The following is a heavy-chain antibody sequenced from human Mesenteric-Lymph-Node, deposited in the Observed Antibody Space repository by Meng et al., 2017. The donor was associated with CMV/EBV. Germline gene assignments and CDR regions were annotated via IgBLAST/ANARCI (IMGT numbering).Heavy chain of an antibody. D-gene: IGHD2-2*01. CDR3: ARLQPAAFYYYYGMDV. J-gene: IGHJ6*02. V-gene: IGHV4-59*12. CDR2: IYYSGST. Sequence: SETLSLTCTVSGGSISSYYWSWIRQPPGKGLEWIGYIYYSGSTNYNSSLKSRVTISVDTSKNQFSLKLSSVTAADTAVYYCARLQPAAFYYYYGMDVWGQGTTVTVSS. CDR1: GGSISSYY.